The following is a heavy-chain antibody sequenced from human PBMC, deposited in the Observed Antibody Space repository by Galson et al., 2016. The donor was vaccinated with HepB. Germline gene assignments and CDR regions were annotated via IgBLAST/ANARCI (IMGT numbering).Heavy chain of an antibody. J-gene: IGHJ6*02. CDR2: IKQDGSAK. CDR1: GFTFSSYW. V-gene: IGHV3-7*02. D-gene: IGHD3-10*01. CDR3: AKAYGSGSSFYYYYGMDV. Sequence: SLRLSCAASGFTFSSYWMNWVRQAPGKGLEWVAIIKQDGSAKYYVDSLKGRFTISRDNAKNTLYLQMNSLRAEDTAVYYCAKAYGSGSSFYYYYGMDVWGQGTTVTVSS.